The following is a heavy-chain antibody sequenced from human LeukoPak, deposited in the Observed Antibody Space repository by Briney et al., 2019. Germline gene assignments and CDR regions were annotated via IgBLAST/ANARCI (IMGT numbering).Heavy chain of an antibody. CDR3: AGGLGAAANNWFDP. J-gene: IGHJ5*02. D-gene: IGHD6-13*01. CDR2: ISSSSSYI. Sequence: GGSLRLSCAASGFTFSSYSMNWVRQAPGKGLEWVSSISSSSSYIYYADSVKGRFTISRDNAKNSLYLQMNSLRAEDTAVYYCAGGLGAAANNWFDPWGQGTLVTVSS. CDR1: GFTFSSYS. V-gene: IGHV3-21*01.